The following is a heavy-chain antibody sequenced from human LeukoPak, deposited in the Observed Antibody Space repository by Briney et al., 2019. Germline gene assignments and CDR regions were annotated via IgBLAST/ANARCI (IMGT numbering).Heavy chain of an antibody. CDR3: ARGDPGDYYDSSGYPWAFDI. CDR1: GGSISSGSYY. CDR2: IYYSGST. J-gene: IGHJ3*02. D-gene: IGHD3-22*01. Sequence: SQTLSLTCTVSGGSISSGSYYWSWIRQPPGKGLEWIGYIYYSGSTYYNPSLKSRVTISVDTSKNQFSLKLSSVTAADTAVYYCARGDPGDYYDSSGYPWAFDIWGQGTMVTVSS. V-gene: IGHV4-30-4*08.